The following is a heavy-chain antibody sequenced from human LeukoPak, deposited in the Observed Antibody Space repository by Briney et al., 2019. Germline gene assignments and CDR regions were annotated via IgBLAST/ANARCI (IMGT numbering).Heavy chain of an antibody. Sequence: GESLNISCKGSGYSFTSYSIGWVGQLPGKGLGWMGIIYPVGFDTRYSPSFQGQVTISADKSISTAYLKSSSLKASDPDMYYCARSLCGGACYSNWFDPWGQGTLVTVSS. J-gene: IGHJ5*02. D-gene: IGHD2-21*02. CDR3: ARSLCGGACYSNWFDP. CDR1: GYSFTSYS. CDR2: IYPVGFDT. V-gene: IGHV5-51*01.